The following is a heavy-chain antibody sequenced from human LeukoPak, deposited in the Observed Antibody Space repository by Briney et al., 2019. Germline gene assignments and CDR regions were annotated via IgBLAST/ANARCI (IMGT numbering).Heavy chain of an antibody. CDR3: ARDYYGSGSYSTDY. CDR2: INPNSGGT. D-gene: IGHD3-10*01. J-gene: IGHJ4*02. Sequence: ASVKVSCKASGYTFTGYQMHWVRQGPGQGLEWMGWINPNSGGTNYAQEFQGRVTMTRDTSIGTAYMELSRLRSDDTAVYYCARDYYGSGSYSTDYWGQGTLVTVSS. V-gene: IGHV1-2*02. CDR1: GYTFTGYQ.